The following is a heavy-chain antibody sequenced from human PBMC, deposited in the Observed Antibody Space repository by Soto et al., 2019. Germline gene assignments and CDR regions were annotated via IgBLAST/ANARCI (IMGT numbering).Heavy chain of an antibody. Sequence: PSETLSLTCTVSGGSISSGGYYWSWIRQHPGKGLEWIGYIYYSGSTYYNPSLKSRVTISVDTSKNQFSLKLSSVTAADTAVYYCARDRKSYSGYAGRIFAYCGQGTLVTVSS. D-gene: IGHD5-12*01. CDR2: IYYSGST. CDR3: ARDRKSYSGYAGRIFAY. CDR1: GGSISSGGYY. V-gene: IGHV4-31*03. J-gene: IGHJ4*02.